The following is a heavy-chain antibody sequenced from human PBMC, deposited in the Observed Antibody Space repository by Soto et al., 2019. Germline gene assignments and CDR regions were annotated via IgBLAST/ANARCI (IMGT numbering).Heavy chain of an antibody. CDR3: ARDSPGRSLQWFGEANFDY. Sequence: QVQLQESGPGLVKPSETLSLTCTVSGGSISSYYWSWIRQPAGKELDWLRRIYTSGSTNYNPSLKSRVTMSVDTSKNQFSLKLSSVTAADTAVYYCARDSPGRSLQWFGEANFDYWGQGTLVTVSS. D-gene: IGHD3-10*01. V-gene: IGHV4-4*07. J-gene: IGHJ4*02. CDR1: GGSISSYY. CDR2: IYTSGST.